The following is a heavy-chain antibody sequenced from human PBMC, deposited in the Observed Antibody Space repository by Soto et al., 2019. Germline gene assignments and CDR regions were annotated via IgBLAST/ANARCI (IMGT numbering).Heavy chain of an antibody. D-gene: IGHD3-22*01. CDR3: AKDQATFQYDSSGYH. V-gene: IGHV3-23*01. CDR2: ISHTGSHT. Sequence: PGESLKISWAASGFTFGTYAMTWVRQVPGMGLEWVAAISHTGSHTYYADAVKGRFTISRDNSKYMLYLQIATLRAEDTAIYYCAKDQATFQYDSSGYHWGQGTLVTVSS. J-gene: IGHJ4*02. CDR1: GFTFGTYA.